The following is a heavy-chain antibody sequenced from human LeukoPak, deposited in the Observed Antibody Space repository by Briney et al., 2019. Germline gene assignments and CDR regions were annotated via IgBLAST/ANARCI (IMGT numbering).Heavy chain of an antibody. D-gene: IGHD5-18*01. J-gene: IGHJ4*02. V-gene: IGHV1-8*01. CDR2: MNTNSGNA. CDR3: ARGGESLRGFIGYAN. CDR1: GYTFTSYE. Sequence: ASVKVSCKAAGYTFTSYEINWLRRATGQQREGMGGMNTNSGNAGYAQKFQGRVTMTSNTSISTAYMEMSSLRFEDTAVYYCARGGESLRGFIGYANWGQGTLVPVSS.